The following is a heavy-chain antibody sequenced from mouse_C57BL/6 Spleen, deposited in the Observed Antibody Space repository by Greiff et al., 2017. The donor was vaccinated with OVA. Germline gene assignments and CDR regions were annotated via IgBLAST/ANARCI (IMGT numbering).Heavy chain of an antibody. J-gene: IGHJ2*01. D-gene: IGHD2-1*01. V-gene: IGHV5-4*01. Sequence: EVQLVESGGGLVKPGGSLKLSCAASGFTFSSYAMSWVRQTPEKRLEWVATISHGGSYTYYPDNLKGRFTISRDNAKNNLYLQLSHLKSEDTAMYYGARDKVTGYFDYWGQGTTLTGSS. CDR2: ISHGGSYT. CDR3: ARDKVTGYFDY. CDR1: GFTFSSYA.